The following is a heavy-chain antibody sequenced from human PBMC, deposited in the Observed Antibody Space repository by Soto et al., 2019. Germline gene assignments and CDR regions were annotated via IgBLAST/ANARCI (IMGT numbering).Heavy chain of an antibody. Sequence: QVQLQESGPGLVEPSGTLSLTCAVSGASISGSNWWSWVRQPPGKGLEWIGEIYHSGSTNYNPSLQSRVAISMDKSKNQFSLRLSSMTAADTAVYYCARLIAAASQPFDYWGQGTLVTVSS. CDR1: GASISGSNW. CDR3: ARLIAAASQPFDY. CDR2: IYHSGST. D-gene: IGHD6-13*01. V-gene: IGHV4-4*02. J-gene: IGHJ4*02.